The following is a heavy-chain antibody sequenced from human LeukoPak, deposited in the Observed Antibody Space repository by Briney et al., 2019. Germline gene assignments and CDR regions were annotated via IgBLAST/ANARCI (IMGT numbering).Heavy chain of an antibody. CDR2: INHSGST. Sequence: SETLSLTCAVYGGSFSGYYWSWIRQPPGKGLEWIGEINHSGSTNYNPSLKSRVTISVDTSKNQFSLKLSSVTAADTAVYYCRVVVVPAARFDYWGQGTLVTVSS. D-gene: IGHD2-2*01. CDR1: GGSFSGYY. J-gene: IGHJ4*02. V-gene: IGHV4-34*01. CDR3: RVVVVPAARFDY.